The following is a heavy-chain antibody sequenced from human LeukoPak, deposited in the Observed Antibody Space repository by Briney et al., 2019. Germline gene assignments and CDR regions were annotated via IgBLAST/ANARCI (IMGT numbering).Heavy chain of an antibody. CDR3: ARGHEGDDGDD. D-gene: IGHD2-21*02. CDR2: ISSSSSTI. J-gene: IGHJ4*02. Sequence: GGSLRLSCAAYGFTFSDYYMSWIRQAPGKGLEWFSYISSSSSTIYYADYVKGRFTISRDTAKNSLYLQSMSLEAEAISLYDCARGHEGDDGDDWGQGTLVTVSS. V-gene: IGHV3-11*04. CDR1: GFTFSDYY.